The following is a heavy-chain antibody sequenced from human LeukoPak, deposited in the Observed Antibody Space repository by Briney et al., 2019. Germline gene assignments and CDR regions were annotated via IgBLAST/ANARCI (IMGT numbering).Heavy chain of an antibody. J-gene: IGHJ4*02. Sequence: GGSLRLSCAASGFTFSNAWMIWVRQAPGKGLEWVGRIRSRSGTTDYASPVKGRFPISRDDSAKPVYLHMNSLQTEDKAVYYCAADLPGFGSGEMDFWGQGTLVTVSS. CDR1: GFTFSNAW. D-gene: IGHD3-10*01. CDR3: AADLPGFGSGEMDF. V-gene: IGHV3-15*01. CDR2: IRSRSGTT.